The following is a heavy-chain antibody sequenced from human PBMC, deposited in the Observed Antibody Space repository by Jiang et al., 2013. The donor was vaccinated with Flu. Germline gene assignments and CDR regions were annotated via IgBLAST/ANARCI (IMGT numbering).Heavy chain of an antibody. J-gene: IGHJ3*02. V-gene: IGHV5-51*01. CDR1: GYSFTNYW. Sequence: VQLVESGAEVKKPGESLKISCKGSGYSFTNYWIGWVRQMPGKGLEWMGIIYPGDSDIRYSPSFQGQVTISADKSISTAYLQWSSLKASDTAMYYCAKGRRSGYDLGAFDIWGQGTMVTVSS. CDR3: AKGRRSGYDLGAFDI. D-gene: IGHD5-12*01. CDR2: IYPGDSDI.